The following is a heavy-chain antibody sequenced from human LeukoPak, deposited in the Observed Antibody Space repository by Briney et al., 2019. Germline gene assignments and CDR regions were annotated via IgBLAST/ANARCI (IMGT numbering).Heavy chain of an antibody. Sequence: PGGALRLSCAASGFTFSNFWRSWGRQAPGKGRGWGADIKLDGIVKHNVEPVKGRFTISRDNAKKSLYLQMNSLRDEDTAVYYCALNMVRGQIFDYWGQGTLVTVSS. CDR1: GFTFSNFW. J-gene: IGHJ4*02. V-gene: IGHV3-7*01. D-gene: IGHD3-10*01. CDR3: ALNMVRGQIFDY. CDR2: IKLDGIVK.